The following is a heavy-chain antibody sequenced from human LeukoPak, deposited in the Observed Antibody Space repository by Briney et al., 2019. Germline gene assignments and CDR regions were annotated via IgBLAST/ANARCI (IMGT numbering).Heavy chain of an antibody. Sequence: GGSLRLSCAASGFTFSSYEMNWVRQAPGKGLEWVSYISSSGSTIYYADSVKGRFTISRDNAKNSLYLQMNSLGAEDTAVYYCARAKTYYYDSSGYYSPDYWGQGTLVTVSS. V-gene: IGHV3-48*03. CDR1: GFTFSSYE. CDR3: ARAKTYYYDSSGYYSPDY. J-gene: IGHJ4*02. D-gene: IGHD3-22*01. CDR2: ISSSGSTI.